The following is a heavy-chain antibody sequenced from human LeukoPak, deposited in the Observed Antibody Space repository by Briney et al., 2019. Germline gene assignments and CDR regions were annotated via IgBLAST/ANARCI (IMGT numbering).Heavy chain of an antibody. J-gene: IGHJ4*02. CDR2: ISYDGSNK. V-gene: IGHV3-30-3*01. CDR3: ARDLDAISEEAVAGTGDY. D-gene: IGHD6-19*01. Sequence: QPGGSLRLSCAASGFTFSSYAMHWVRQAPGEGLEWVAVISYDGSNKCYADSVKGRFTISRDNSKNTLYLQMNSLRAEDTAVYYCARDLDAISEEAVAGTGDYWGQGTLVTVSS. CDR1: GFTFSSYA.